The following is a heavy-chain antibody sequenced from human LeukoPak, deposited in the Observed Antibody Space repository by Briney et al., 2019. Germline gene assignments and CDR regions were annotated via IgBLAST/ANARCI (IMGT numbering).Heavy chain of an antibody. CDR2: IRYDGSNK. J-gene: IGHJ4*02. CDR1: GFTFGGYA. CDR3: AKDRVWSGYYNFDY. D-gene: IGHD3-3*01. Sequence: GGSLRLSCAASGFTFGGYAMHWVRQAPGKGLEWVAFIRYDGSNKYYADSVKGRFTISRDNSKNTLYLQMNSLRAEDTAVYYCAKDRVWSGYYNFDYWGQGTLVTVSS. V-gene: IGHV3-30*02.